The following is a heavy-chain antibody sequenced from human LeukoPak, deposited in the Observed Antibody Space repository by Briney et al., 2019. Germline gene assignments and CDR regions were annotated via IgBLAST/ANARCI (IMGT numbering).Heavy chain of an antibody. Sequence: SETLSLTCTVSGGSISSYYWSWIRQPPGKGLEWIGYIYYSGSTNYNPSLKSRVTISVDTSKNQFSLKLSSVTAADTAVYYCARHEGLGSGSYHFDYWGQGTLVTVSS. J-gene: IGHJ4*02. CDR2: IYYSGST. CDR1: GGSISSYY. V-gene: IGHV4-59*08. CDR3: ARHEGLGSGSYHFDY. D-gene: IGHD1-26*01.